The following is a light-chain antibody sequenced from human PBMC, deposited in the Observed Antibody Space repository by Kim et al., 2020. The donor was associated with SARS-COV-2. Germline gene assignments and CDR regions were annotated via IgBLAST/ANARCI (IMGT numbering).Light chain of an antibody. CDR2: DVS. V-gene: IGLV2-14*01. CDR1: SSDIDNYNY. Sequence: QSALTQPAAVSGSPGQSITISCTGTSSDIDNYNYVSWYQQFPGKAPKLMIYDVSKRPSGVSNRFSSSKSGNTASLTISGLQAEDEADYYCSSYTRSSTVLFGGGTQLTVL. CDR3: SSYTRSSTVL. J-gene: IGLJ2*01.